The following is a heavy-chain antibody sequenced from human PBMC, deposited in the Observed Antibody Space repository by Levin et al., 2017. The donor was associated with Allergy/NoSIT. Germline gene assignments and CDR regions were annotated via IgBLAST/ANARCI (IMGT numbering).Heavy chain of an antibody. J-gene: IGHJ5*02. CDR1: GGSISSGGYS. V-gene: IGHV4-30-2*01. CDR3: ARRDYDFWSGYYRGGWFDP. D-gene: IGHD3-3*01. Sequence: SETLSLTCAVSGGSISSGGYSWSWIRQPPGKGLEWIGYIYHSGSTYYNPSLKSRVTISVDRSKNQFSLKLSSVTAADTAVYYCARRDYDFWSGYYRGGWFDPWGQGTLVTVSS. CDR2: IYHSGST.